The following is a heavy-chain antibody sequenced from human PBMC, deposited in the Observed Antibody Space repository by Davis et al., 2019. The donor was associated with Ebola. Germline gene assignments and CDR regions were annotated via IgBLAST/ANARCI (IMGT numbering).Heavy chain of an antibody. Sequence: GESLKISCTASGLSIHMFWMTWVRQAPGKVLEWVANIKEDGSEQYYVDSVRGRFPISRDNARNSVFLHMNSLRAEDTAVYYCARDVGVEFDYWGQGALVTVSS. CDR2: IKEDGSEQ. CDR1: GLSIHMFW. V-gene: IGHV3-7*03. CDR3: ARDVGVEFDY. D-gene: IGHD3-10*01. J-gene: IGHJ4*02.